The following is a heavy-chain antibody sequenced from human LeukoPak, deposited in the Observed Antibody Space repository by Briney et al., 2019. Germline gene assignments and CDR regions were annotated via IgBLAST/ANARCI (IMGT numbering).Heavy chain of an antibody. CDR2: ISYDGSNE. V-gene: IGHV3-30*03. CDR1: GFTFSSYG. J-gene: IGHJ4*02. D-gene: IGHD3-22*01. Sequence: GGSLRLSCAASGFTFSSYGIHWVRQAPGKGLEWVALISYDGSNEYYADSVKGRFTISRDNSKNTLYMQMNSLRAEDTAVYYCARDPDSSGYYYFDYWGQGTLVTVSS. CDR3: ARDPDSSGYYYFDY.